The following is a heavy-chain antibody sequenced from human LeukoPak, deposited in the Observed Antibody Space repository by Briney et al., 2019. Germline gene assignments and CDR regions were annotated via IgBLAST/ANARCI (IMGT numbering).Heavy chain of an antibody. CDR1: GYSLISYG. CDR2: ISVYNGNT. V-gene: IGHV1-18*01. Sequence: ASVKVSCKASGYSLISYGISWVRQAPGQGLEWLGWISVYNGNTNYAQKLQGRVTMTTDTSTSTAYMELRGLQSDDTAVYYCARRPYSSSWYYFDYWGQGTLVTVSS. CDR3: ARRPYSSSWYYFDY. D-gene: IGHD6-13*01. J-gene: IGHJ4*02.